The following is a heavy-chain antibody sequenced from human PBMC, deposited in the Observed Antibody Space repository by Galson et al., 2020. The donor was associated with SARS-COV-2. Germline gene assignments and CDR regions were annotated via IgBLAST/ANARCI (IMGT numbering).Heavy chain of an antibody. D-gene: IGHD3-10*01. Sequence: SETLSLTCTVSGGSISSGGYYWSWIRQHPGKGLEWIGSIYYSGSTYYNPSLKSRVTISVDTSKNQFSLKLSSVTAADTAVYYCARDRGGSGISVGNYWGQGTLVTVSS. J-gene: IGHJ4*02. CDR1: GGSISSGGYY. V-gene: IGHV4-31*03. CDR3: ARDRGGSGISVGNY. CDR2: IYYSGST.